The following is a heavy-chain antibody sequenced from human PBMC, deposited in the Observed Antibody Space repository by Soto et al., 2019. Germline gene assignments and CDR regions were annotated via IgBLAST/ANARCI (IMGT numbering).Heavy chain of an antibody. V-gene: IGHV5-51*01. D-gene: IGHD5-12*01. J-gene: IGHJ3*02. CDR2: IYPGDSDT. Sequence: GESLKISCKGSGYRFTNYWIGWVRQMPGKGLEWMGVIYPGDSDTRYSPSFQGQVTISADKSISTAYLQWSSLKASDTAIYYCASTDIVSTIDDGRDAFDIWGQGTMVTVSS. CDR1: GYRFTNYW. CDR3: ASTDIVSTIDDGRDAFDI.